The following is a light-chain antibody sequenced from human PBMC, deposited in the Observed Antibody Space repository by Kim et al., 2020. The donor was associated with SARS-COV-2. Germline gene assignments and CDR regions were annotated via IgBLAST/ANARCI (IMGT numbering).Light chain of an antibody. CDR1: TGQSNYA. CDR3: QTWGSGIGV. Sequence: SVQLTCILSTGQSNYAIAWLQQQPGKGPRYLMRLYSDGRHTKGDGIPYRFSGSTSGSEYSLTISSLQSEDEADYYCQTWGSGIGVFGGGSQLTVL. J-gene: IGLJ2*01. V-gene: IGLV4-69*01. CDR2: LYSDGRH.